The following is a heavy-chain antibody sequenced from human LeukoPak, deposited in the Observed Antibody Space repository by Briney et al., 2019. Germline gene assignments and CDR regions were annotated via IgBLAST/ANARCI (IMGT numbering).Heavy chain of an antibody. V-gene: IGHV3-21*01. CDR1: GFTFSTHS. J-gene: IGHJ4*02. CDR2: ISASSNFI. CDR3: ARPATGCCSGAGCHWDS. D-gene: IGHD6-19*01. Sequence: KPGGSLRLSCAASGFTFSTHSMYWVRQAPGKGLEWVSSISASSNFIHYAESVRGRFTISRDNAKNSLYLQMNSLGAQDTAVYYCARPATGCCSGAGCHWDSWGQGTLVTVSS.